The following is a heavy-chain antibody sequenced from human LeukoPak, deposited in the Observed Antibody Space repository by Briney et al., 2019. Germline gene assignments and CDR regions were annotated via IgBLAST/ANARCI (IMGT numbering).Heavy chain of an antibody. V-gene: IGHV4-38-2*01. Sequence: SETLSLTCAVSSGSISSYYWGWIRQPPGKGLEWIGSMYHSGDTYYNPSLKSRVTISVDTSKNQLSLKLSSVTAADTAVYYCARSKAHLSTSWYGTWFDPWGQGTLVTVSS. CDR1: SGSISSYY. J-gene: IGHJ5*02. CDR2: MYHSGDT. D-gene: IGHD2-2*01. CDR3: ARSKAHLSTSWYGTWFDP.